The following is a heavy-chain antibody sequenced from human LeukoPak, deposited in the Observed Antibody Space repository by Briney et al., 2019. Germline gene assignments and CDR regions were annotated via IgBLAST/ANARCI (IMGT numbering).Heavy chain of an antibody. V-gene: IGHV2-70*11. CDR2: IDWDDDK. CDR1: GFSLSTSGMC. Sequence: SGPALVKPTQTLTLTCTFSGFSLSTSGMCVSWIRQPPGKALEWLARIDWDDDKYYSTSLETRLTISKDTSKNQVVLTMTNMDPVDTATYYCARMVSSSGYVDYWGQGTLVTVSS. J-gene: IGHJ4*02. D-gene: IGHD3-22*01. CDR3: ARMVSSSGYVDY.